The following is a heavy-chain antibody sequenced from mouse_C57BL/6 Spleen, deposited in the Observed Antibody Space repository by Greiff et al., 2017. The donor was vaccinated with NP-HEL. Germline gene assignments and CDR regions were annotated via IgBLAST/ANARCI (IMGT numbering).Heavy chain of an antibody. D-gene: IGHD1-1*01. CDR3: SRDEDYGAYFDY. Sequence: EVQLVESGGGLVKPGGSLKLSCAASGFTFSSYAMSWVRQTPEKRLEWVATISDGGSYTYYPDNVKGRFTISRYNSKNNLYLQMSHLKSEDTAMYYCSRDEDYGAYFDYWGQGTTLTVSS. V-gene: IGHV5-4*01. J-gene: IGHJ2*01. CDR2: ISDGGSYT. CDR1: GFTFSSYA.